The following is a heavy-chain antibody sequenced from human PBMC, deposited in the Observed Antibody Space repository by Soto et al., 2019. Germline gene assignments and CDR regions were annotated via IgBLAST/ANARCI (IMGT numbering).Heavy chain of an antibody. CDR3: AIGLIGSFWSGYGPGYLDV. Sequence: SETLSLTCTVSGGSISSYYWSWIRQPPGKGLEWIGYIYYSGSTNYNPSLKSRVTISVDTSKNQFSLKLSSVTAADTAVYYCAIGLIGSFWSGYGPGYLDVWGKGTTVTVSS. CDR1: GGSISSYY. CDR2: IYYSGST. D-gene: IGHD3-3*01. V-gene: IGHV4-59*01. J-gene: IGHJ6*04.